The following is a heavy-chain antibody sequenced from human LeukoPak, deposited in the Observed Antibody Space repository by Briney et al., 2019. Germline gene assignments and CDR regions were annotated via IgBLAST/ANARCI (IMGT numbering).Heavy chain of an antibody. Sequence: SETLSLTCTVSGGSISSGGYYWSWIRQPPGKGLEWIGYIYHSGSTYYNPSLKSRVTISVDRSKNQFSLKLSSVTAADTAVYYCAMSGYYSYYYYYYMDVWGKGTTVIVSS. CDR1: GGSISSGGYY. J-gene: IGHJ6*03. V-gene: IGHV4-30-2*01. CDR2: IYHSGST. CDR3: AMSGYYSYYYYYYMDV. D-gene: IGHD3-3*01.